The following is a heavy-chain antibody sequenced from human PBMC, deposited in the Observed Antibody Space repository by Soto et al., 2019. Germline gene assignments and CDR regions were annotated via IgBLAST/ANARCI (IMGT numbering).Heavy chain of an antibody. CDR1: GFTFSSYG. CDR2: IWYDGSNK. V-gene: IGHV3-33*01. J-gene: IGHJ6*03. CDR3: ARKEAYYYYMDV. Sequence: GGSLRLSCAASGFTFSSYGMHWVRQAPGKGLEWVAVIWYDGSNKYCADSVKGRFTISRDNSKNTLYLQMNSLRAEDTAVYYCARKEAYYYYMDVWGKGTTVTVSS.